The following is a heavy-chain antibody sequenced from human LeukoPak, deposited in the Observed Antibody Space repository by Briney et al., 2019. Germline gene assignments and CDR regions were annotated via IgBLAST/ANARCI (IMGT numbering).Heavy chain of an antibody. CDR1: GFTFSSHA. CDR2: ISGSGGST. CDR3: AKELPGDGDQLLVKGAFDI. J-gene: IGHJ3*02. D-gene: IGHD2-2*01. Sequence: GGSLRLSCTASGFTFSSHAMSWVRQAPGKGLEWVSAISGSGGSTYYADSVKGRFTISRDNSKNTLYLQMNSLRAEDTAVYYCAKELPGDGDQLLVKGAFDIWGQGTMVTVSS. V-gene: IGHV3-23*01.